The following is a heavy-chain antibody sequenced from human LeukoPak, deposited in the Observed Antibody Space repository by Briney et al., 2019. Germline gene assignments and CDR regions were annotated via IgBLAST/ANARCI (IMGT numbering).Heavy chain of an antibody. CDR1: GFTFSTYG. J-gene: IGHJ4*02. Sequence: PGGSLRLSCAASGFTFSTYGMHWVRQAPGKGLEWVAFIWSDGSNKYYADSVKGRYTISRDNSKNTLYLQMNSLRPEDTAVYYCAKSLGATRGHFEHWGQGTLVTVSS. CDR2: IWSDGSNK. CDR3: AKSLGATRGHFEH. D-gene: IGHD1-26*01. V-gene: IGHV3-30*02.